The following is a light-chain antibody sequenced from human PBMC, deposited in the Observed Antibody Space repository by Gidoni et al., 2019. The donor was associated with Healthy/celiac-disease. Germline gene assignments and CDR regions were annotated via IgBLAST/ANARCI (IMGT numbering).Light chain of an antibody. Sequence: DIQLTQSPSSLSASVGDRVTITCRVSQSISSYLNWYQQKPGKAPKLLIYAASSLQSGVPSRFIAVGLGPVFTLPISSLQPEVFPTIYVQQSYSTPRTFGQGTKVEIK. CDR3: QQSYSTPRT. J-gene: IGKJ1*01. V-gene: IGKV1-39*01. CDR1: QSISSY. CDR2: AAS.